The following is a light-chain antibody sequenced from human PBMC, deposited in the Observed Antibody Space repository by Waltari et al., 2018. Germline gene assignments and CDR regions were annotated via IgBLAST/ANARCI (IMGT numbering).Light chain of an antibody. CDR3: CSYVDSRTFV. J-gene: IGLJ2*01. CDR2: EDT. CDR1: SSDIESYKL. V-gene: IGLV2-23*02. Sequence: QSALTQPASVSGSPGQSITISCTGTSSDIESYKLVSWYQQNPGEAPKVIIYEDTKRPSGVSGRVSASKSGNTASLTISGLQAEDEADYHCCSYVDSRTFVFGGGTRLTVL.